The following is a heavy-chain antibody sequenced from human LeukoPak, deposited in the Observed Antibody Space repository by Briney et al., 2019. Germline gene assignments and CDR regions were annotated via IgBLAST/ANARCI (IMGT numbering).Heavy chain of an antibody. CDR1: GGSISSGGYY. V-gene: IGHV4-31*03. Sequence: SETLSLTCTVSGGSISSGGYYWSWLRQHRGRGLEWIGYIYYSVSTYYNPSLKSRVTISVDTSKNQFSLKLSSVTAADTAVYYCARDSSGSIDYWGQGTLVTVSS. CDR2: IYYSVST. J-gene: IGHJ4*02. CDR3: ARDSSGSIDY. D-gene: IGHD6-19*01.